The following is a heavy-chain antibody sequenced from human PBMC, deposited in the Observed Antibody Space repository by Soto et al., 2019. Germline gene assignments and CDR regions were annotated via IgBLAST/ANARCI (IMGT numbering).Heavy chain of an antibody. D-gene: IGHD4-4*01. CDR3: ARELQGLYYFDY. CDR2: INGRNGNT. V-gene: IGHV1-3*01. J-gene: IGHJ4*02. Sequence: ASGKVSCKASEYTFTSYTMHWVRQAPGQRLEWMGWINGRNGNTKYSQKFQGRVTITRDTSASTAYMELSSLRSDDTAVYYCARELQGLYYFDYWGQRTMCNVS. CDR1: EYTFTSYT.